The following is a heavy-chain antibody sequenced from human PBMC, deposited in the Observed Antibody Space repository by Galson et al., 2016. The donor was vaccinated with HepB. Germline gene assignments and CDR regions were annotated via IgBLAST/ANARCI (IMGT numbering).Heavy chain of an antibody. V-gene: IGHV1-69*06. J-gene: IGHJ6*02. CDR2: IIPIFGTT. CDR1: GGTFSSYA. CDR3: ARTHYDCSNNNCYLPDYYYYGMDV. Sequence: SCKASGGTFSSYAISWVRQAPGQGLEWMGGIIPIFGTTNYAQKFQGGVTITADKSTSTAYMELTSLRSEDTAVYYCARTHYDCSNNNCYLPDYYYYGMDVWGQGTTVTVSS. D-gene: IGHD2-2*01.